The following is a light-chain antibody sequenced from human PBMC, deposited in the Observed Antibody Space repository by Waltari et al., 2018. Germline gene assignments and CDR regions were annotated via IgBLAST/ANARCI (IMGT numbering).Light chain of an antibody. Sequence: QPVLPQPPSVSGTPGQGVTIPCSGTRSNIGNFSVTWYQHLPGSAPRLLIYSDYQRPSGVPDRFSGSKSGTSASLVVSGLQSDDEADYYCAAWDDSLSGVVFGGGTKLTVL. CDR2: SDY. CDR3: AAWDDSLSGVV. V-gene: IGLV1-44*01. J-gene: IGLJ2*01. CDR1: RSNIGNFS.